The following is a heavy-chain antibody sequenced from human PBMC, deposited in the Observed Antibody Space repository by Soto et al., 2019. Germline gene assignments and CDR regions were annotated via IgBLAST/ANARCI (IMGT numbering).Heavy chain of an antibody. CDR2: INPNSGGT. CDR1: GYTFAGYY. CDR3: AREYYDFWGGYYYGMDV. D-gene: IGHD3-3*01. J-gene: IGHJ6*02. V-gene: IGHV1-2*02. Sequence: AAAKVSWKASGYTFAGYYRHWVQQAPGQGLEWMGWINPNSGGTNYAQKFQGRVTMTRDTSISTAYMELSRLRSDDTAVYYCAREYYDFWGGYYYGMDVWAQGTTVTASS.